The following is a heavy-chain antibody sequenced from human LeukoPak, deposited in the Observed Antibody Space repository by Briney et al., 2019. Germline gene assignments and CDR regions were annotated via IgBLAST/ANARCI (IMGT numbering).Heavy chain of an antibody. CDR3: ARGEDYYDSSDNFDY. Sequence: GESLKISCKGSGYSFTSYWIGRVPQMPGKGLEWMGIIYPGDSDTRCSPSFQGQVTISADKSISTAYLQWSSMKASDTAMYYCARGEDYYDSSDNFDYWGQGTLVTVSS. V-gene: IGHV5-51*01. J-gene: IGHJ4*02. CDR2: IYPGDSDT. CDR1: GYSFTSYW. D-gene: IGHD3-22*01.